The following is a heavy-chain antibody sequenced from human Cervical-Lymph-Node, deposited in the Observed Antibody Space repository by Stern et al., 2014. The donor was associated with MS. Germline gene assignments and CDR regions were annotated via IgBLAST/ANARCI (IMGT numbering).Heavy chain of an antibody. CDR3: ARVSVQGGWHVFFDY. Sequence: QVQLQESGPGLVKPSQTLSLTCTVSGGSISSGSYYWSWIRQPAGKGLEWIGRIYTRGSTTYTPSLKSRVTISVDTSKNQFSLKLSSLTAADTAVYYCARVSVQGGWHVFFDYWGQGTLVTVSS. V-gene: IGHV4-61*02. D-gene: IGHD6-19*01. CDR1: GGSISSGSYY. J-gene: IGHJ4*02. CDR2: IYTRGST.